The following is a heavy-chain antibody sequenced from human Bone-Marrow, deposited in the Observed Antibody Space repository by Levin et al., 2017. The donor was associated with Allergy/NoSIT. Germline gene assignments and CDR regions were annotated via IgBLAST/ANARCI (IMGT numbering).Heavy chain of an antibody. V-gene: IGHV3-74*01. CDR2: INSDGSST. CDR3: SRGLYSSTF. D-gene: IGHD6-19*01. Sequence: LSLTCAASGFTFSSYWMHWVRQAPGKGLVWVSRINSDGSSTSYADSVKGRFTISRDNAKNTLYLQMNSLGAEDTALYFCSRGLYSSTFRGQGTLVTVSS. CDR1: GFTFSSYW. J-gene: IGHJ4*02.